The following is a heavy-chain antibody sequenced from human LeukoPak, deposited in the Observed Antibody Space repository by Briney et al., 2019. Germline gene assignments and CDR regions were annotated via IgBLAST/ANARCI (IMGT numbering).Heavy chain of an antibody. D-gene: IGHD3-10*01. CDR3: VRCDRPGSGGFYDDY. CDR1: GFTFSDYH. V-gene: IGHV3-11*04. CDR2: ISRTGSTI. J-gene: IGHJ4*02. Sequence: PGGSLRLSCAPSGFTFSDYHMSWIRQAPGKGLEWVSYISRTGSTIYYADSVKGRFTISRDNAKNLLYLQMNSLRVEDTAVSYCVRCDRPGSGGFYDDYWGQGTLVTVSS.